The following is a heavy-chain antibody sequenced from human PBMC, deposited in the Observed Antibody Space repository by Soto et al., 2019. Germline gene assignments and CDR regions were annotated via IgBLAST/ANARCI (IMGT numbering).Heavy chain of an antibody. V-gene: IGHV1-46*01. CDR2: INPGGGAT. J-gene: IGHJ6*02. Sequence: QVQLVQSGAEVKKPGASVKVSCTASGYTFSTFYIHWVRQAPRQGREWMGVINPGGGATTYAQKFPGRVTMTRDTSTSKVYMDLSSLRSEDTAIYYCAREAVGNYYGMDVWGQGTTVTVFS. CDR1: GYTFSTFY. CDR3: AREAVGNYYGMDV. D-gene: IGHD1-1*01.